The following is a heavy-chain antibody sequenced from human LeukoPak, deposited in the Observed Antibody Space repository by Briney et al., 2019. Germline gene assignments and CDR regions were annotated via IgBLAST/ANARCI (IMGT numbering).Heavy chain of an antibody. CDR1: GFTFSTYA. D-gene: IGHD6-13*01. Sequence: GGSLRLSCAASGFTFSTYAMHWVRQTPGKGLEWVAITSYDGSDEHYTDSVKGRFTISRDNSMNTLYLQMNSLRSEDTAVYYCAGSDSSSWHLFDYWGQGTLVTVSS. CDR2: TSYDGSDE. CDR3: AGSDSSSWHLFDY. J-gene: IGHJ4*02. V-gene: IGHV3-30-3*01.